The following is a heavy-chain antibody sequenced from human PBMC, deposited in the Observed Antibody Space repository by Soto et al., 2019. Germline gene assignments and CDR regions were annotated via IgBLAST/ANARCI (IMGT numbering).Heavy chain of an antibody. Sequence: GESLKISCKGSGYSFTSYWIGWVRQVPGKGLEWMGIIYPGDSDTRYSPSFQGQVTISADKSISTAYLQWSSLKASDTAMYYCARITYYYDSSGYYPFDYWGQGTLVTVSS. V-gene: IGHV5-51*01. CDR1: GYSFTSYW. CDR3: ARITYYYDSSGYYPFDY. CDR2: IYPGDSDT. J-gene: IGHJ4*02. D-gene: IGHD3-22*01.